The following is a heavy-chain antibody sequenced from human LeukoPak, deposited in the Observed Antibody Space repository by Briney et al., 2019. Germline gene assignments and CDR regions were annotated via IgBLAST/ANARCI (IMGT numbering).Heavy chain of an antibody. V-gene: IGHV3-15*01. CDR3: TTGVRDSSGYYNFDY. CDR2: IKSKTDGGTI. CDR1: GFTFSNAW. J-gene: IGHJ4*02. D-gene: IGHD3-22*01. Sequence: PGGSLRLSCAASGFTFSNAWMNWVRQSPGKWLEWVGRIKSKTDGGTIDYGAPVKGRFTISRDDSKNTLFLQMNSLKTEDTAMYHCTTGVRDSSGYYNFDYWGQGTLVTVSS.